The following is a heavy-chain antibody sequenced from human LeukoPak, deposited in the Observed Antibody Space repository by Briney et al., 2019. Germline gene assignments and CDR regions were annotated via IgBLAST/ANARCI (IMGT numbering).Heavy chain of an antibody. Sequence: GGSLRLSCAASGFTFSSYWMHWVRQAPGKGLVWVSRINSDGSSTSYADSVKGRFTISRDNAKNTLYLQMNSLRAEDTAVYYCVVVPAAQYYFDYWGQGTLVTVSS. V-gene: IGHV3-74*01. CDR1: GFTFSSYW. CDR3: VVVPAAQYYFDY. CDR2: INSDGSST. J-gene: IGHJ4*02. D-gene: IGHD2-2*01.